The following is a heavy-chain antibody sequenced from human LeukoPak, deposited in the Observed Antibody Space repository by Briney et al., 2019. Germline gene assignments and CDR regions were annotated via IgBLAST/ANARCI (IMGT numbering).Heavy chain of an antibody. Sequence: GGSLRPSCGGSGFIFRSYWMTWVRQAPGKGLEWVANINQDGSEKYYVDSVKGRFTISRDNAKKSLYLQMNSLRAVDTAVYYCASASTGYYMDVWGKGTTVTVS. CDR3: ASASTGYYMDV. D-gene: IGHD6-13*01. J-gene: IGHJ6*03. V-gene: IGHV3-7*01. CDR1: GFIFRSYW. CDR2: INQDGSEK.